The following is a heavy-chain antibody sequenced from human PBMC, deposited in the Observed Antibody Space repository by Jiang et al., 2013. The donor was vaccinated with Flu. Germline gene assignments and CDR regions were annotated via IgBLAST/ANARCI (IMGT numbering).Heavy chain of an antibody. V-gene: IGHV6-1*01. CDR2: TYYGSKWSF. J-gene: IGHJ6*02. Sequence: QTLSLTCVISGDRISSNSAAWNWIRQSPLTGLEWLGRTYYGSKWSFDYAISVKSRITINGDISKNQFSLQLNSVTPEDSAVYYCARDRVNYYAMDVWGQGTTVTVS. CDR1: GDRISSNSAA. CDR3: ARDRVNYYAMDV.